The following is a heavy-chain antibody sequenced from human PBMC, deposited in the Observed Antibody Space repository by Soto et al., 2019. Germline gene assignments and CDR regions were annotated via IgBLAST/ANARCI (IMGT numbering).Heavy chain of an antibody. CDR3: AKEGTSGLYYFDY. D-gene: IGHD6-19*01. CDR2: ISYDGNNK. J-gene: IGHJ4*02. CDR1: GFTFSNYD. V-gene: IGHV3-30*18. Sequence: PGGSLRLSCTASGFTFSNYDIHWVRQAPGKGLEWVAGISYDGNNKYHADSVKGRFTISRDNSRNTLYLQMNSLRAGDSAKYYCAKEGTSGLYYFDYWGPGTLVTVSS.